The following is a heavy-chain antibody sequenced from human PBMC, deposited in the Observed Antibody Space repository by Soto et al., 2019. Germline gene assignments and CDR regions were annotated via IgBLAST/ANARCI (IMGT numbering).Heavy chain of an antibody. CDR2: IYYSGST. V-gene: IGHV4-61*01. CDR3: ARSPSGSYPLLDY. Sequence: QVQLQESGPGLEKPSETLSLTCTVSGGSVSSGSYYWSWIRQPPGKGLEWIGYIYYSGSTNYNPSLKSRVTISVDTSKNQFSLKLSSVTAADTAVYYCARSPSGSYPLLDYWGQGTLVTVSS. J-gene: IGHJ4*02. D-gene: IGHD1-26*01. CDR1: GGSVSSGSYY.